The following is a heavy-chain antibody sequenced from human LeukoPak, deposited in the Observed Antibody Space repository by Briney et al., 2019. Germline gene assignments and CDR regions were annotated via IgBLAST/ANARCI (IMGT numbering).Heavy chain of an antibody. D-gene: IGHD6-13*01. V-gene: IGHV3-30*18. J-gene: IGHJ4*02. CDR3: AKDRDVAAAAYYFDY. CDR2: MSYNGNNK. Sequence: PGGCLRLSCAASGFMFSRYGMHWVRPAPGKGLEWVAVMSYNGNNKYYGDSVEGRFTISRDNSKNTLYLQMNSLRTEDTAVYYCAKDRDVAAAAYYFDYWGQGTLVTVSS. CDR1: GFMFSRYG.